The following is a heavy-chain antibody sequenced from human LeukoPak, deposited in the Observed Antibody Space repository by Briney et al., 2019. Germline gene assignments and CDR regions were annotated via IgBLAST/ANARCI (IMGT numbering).Heavy chain of an antibody. V-gene: IGHV3-23*01. J-gene: IGHJ4*02. CDR2: IDGSDGAS. Sequence: GGSLRLSCAASGFRFSSYVMSWARQAPGKGLEYVSSIDGSDGASYYADSVKGRFTISRDNSKNTLFLQMNSLRVEDTAVYYCARVDSGNYDYWGQGTLLTVSS. D-gene: IGHD1-26*01. CDR1: GFRFSSYV. CDR3: ARVDSGNYDY.